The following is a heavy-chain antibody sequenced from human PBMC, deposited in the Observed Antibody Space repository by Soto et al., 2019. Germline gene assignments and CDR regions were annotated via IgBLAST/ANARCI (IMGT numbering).Heavy chain of an antibody. D-gene: IGHD3-3*01. J-gene: IGHJ6*02. CDR2: VSGSGGNT. CDR1: GFTFSNFA. Sequence: GGSLRLSCAASGFTFSNFAMTWVHQAPGEGLEWVSSVSGSGGNTHYADSVKGRFTISRDNSKNTLYLQMNSLRAGDTAVYYCAKGSITLFGVVGNYGMDVWAQGTPVTVSS. V-gene: IGHV3-23*01. CDR3: AKGSITLFGVVGNYGMDV.